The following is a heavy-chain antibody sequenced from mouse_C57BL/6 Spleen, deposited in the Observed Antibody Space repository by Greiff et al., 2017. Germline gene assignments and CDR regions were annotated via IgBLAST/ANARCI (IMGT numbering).Heavy chain of an antibody. CDR3: AGQDYYGSSYWYFDV. J-gene: IGHJ1*03. CDR1: GFTFSDYY. CDR2: ISNGGGST. D-gene: IGHD1-1*01. Sequence: EVKLVESGGGLVQPGGSLKLSCAASGFTFSDYYMYWVRQTPEKRLEWVAYISNGGGSTYYPDTVKGRFTISRDNAKNTLYLQMSRLKSEDTAMYYCAGQDYYGSSYWYFDVWGTGTTVTVSS. V-gene: IGHV5-12*01.